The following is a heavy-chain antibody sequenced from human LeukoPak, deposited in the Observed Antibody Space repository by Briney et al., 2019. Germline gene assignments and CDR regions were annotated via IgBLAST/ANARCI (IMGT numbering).Heavy chain of an antibody. D-gene: IGHD3-16*01. CDR3: ARDSRDYVWGSYWGMDV. Sequence: AGRSLRLSCAASGFTFSSYGMHWVRQAPGKGLEWVAVIWYGGSNKYFADSVKGRFTISRDNSKNTLYLQMNSLRAEDTAVYYCARDSRDYVWGSYWGMDVWGQGTTVTVSS. V-gene: IGHV3-33*08. CDR1: GFTFSSYG. CDR2: IWYGGSNK. J-gene: IGHJ6*02.